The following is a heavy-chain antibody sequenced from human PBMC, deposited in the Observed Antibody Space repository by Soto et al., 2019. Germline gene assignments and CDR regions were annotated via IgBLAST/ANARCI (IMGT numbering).Heavy chain of an antibody. J-gene: IGHJ5*02. CDR3: ARDKDSSGWYNWFDP. D-gene: IGHD6-19*01. V-gene: IGHV3-23*01. Sequence: LRLSCTASGFTFSSYAMNWARQAPGKGLEWVSATTGSGGVTYYADSVKGRFTISRDNSKNTLYLQMNSLRDEDTAVYYCARDKDSSGWYNWFDPWRQGTLV. CDR1: GFTFSSYA. CDR2: TTGSGGVT.